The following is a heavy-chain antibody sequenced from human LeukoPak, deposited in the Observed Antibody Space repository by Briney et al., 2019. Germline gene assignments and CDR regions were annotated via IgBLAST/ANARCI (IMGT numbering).Heavy chain of an antibody. J-gene: IGHJ4*02. CDR3: ARWNLGSDY. V-gene: IGHV3-48*04. CDR2: ISSSSTTK. CDR1: GFTFSAYD. D-gene: IGHD1-1*01. Sequence: GGSLRLSCAASGFTFSAYDMNWVRQAPGKGLKWLSYISSSSTTKYHAYSVKGRFTISRDNTKNSLYLQMNSLRAEDTGVYYCARWNLGSDYWGQGTLVTVSS.